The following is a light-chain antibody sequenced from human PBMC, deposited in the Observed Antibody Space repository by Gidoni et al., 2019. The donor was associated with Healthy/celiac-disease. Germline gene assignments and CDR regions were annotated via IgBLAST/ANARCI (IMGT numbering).Light chain of an antibody. CDR3: AAWDDSLLGV. V-gene: IGLV1-44*01. CDR1: SSNIGSNT. J-gene: IGLJ1*01. Sequence: QSVLTQPPSASGTPGQRVPISCSGSSSNIGSNTVNWYQQLTGTAPKLLIHSNNQRPSGVPDRFSGSKSGTSASLAISGLQSEDEADYYCAAWDDSLLGVFGTGTKVTV. CDR2: SNN.